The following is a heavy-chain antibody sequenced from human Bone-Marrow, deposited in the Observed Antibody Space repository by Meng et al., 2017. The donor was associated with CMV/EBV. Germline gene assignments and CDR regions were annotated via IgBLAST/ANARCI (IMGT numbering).Heavy chain of an antibody. V-gene: IGHV3-21*01. CDR2: ISSSSSYI. Sequence: GGSLRLSCAASGFTFSSYSMNWVRQAPGKGLEWVSSISSSSSYIYYADSVKGRFTISRDNSKNTLYLQMNSLRAEDTAVYYCARDSESYTPFGYYYYGMDVWGQGTTVTVSS. D-gene: IGHD1-26*01. CDR1: GFTFSSYS. CDR3: ARDSESYTPFGYYYYGMDV. J-gene: IGHJ6*02.